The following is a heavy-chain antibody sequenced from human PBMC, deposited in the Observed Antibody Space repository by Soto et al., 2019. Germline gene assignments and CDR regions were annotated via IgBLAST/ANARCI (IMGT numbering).Heavy chain of an antibody. V-gene: IGHV1-8*01. J-gene: IGHJ4*02. CDR1: GYTFTSYD. Sequence: QVQLVQSGAEVKKPGASVKVSCKASGYTFTSYDINWVRQSTGQGLEWMGWMNPNGGNTGNAQKFQGRVTMTRNTSISTAYMELSSLRSEDTAVYYCARGPTWAGNVDYWGQGTLVTVSS. D-gene: IGHD1-1*01. CDR3: ARGPTWAGNVDY. CDR2: MNPNGGNT.